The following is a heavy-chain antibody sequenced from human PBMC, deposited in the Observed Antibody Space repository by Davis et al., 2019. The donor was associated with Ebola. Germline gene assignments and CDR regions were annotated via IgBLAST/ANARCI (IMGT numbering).Heavy chain of an antibody. J-gene: IGHJ3*02. D-gene: IGHD3-16*02. Sequence: GGSLRLSCAASGFTFSSYAMSWVRQAPGKGLEWVSAISGSGGSTYYADSVKGRFTISRDSSKNTLYLQMNSLRAEDTAVYYCARVVMITFGGVIVTSDAFDIWGQGTMVTVSS. CDR3: ARVVMITFGGVIVTSDAFDI. CDR1: GFTFSSYA. CDR2: ISGSGGST. V-gene: IGHV3-23*01.